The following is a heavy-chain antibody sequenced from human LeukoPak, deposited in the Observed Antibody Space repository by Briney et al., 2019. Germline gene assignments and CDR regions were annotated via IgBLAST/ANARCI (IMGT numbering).Heavy chain of an antibody. CDR1: GFTFSSYG. Sequence: GGSLRLSCAASGFTFSSYGMHWVRQAPGKGLEWVAVIWYDGSNKYYADVVKGLFTISRDNCKNTLYLQMNSMRAEDRAVYYCAKGYYDMLTGLGYFDYWGQGTLVTVSS. D-gene: IGHD3-9*01. J-gene: IGHJ4*02. CDR2: IWYDGSNK. V-gene: IGHV3-33*03. CDR3: AKGYYDMLTGLGYFDY.